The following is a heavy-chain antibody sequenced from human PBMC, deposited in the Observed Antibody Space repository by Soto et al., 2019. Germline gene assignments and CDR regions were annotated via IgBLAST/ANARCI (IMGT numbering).Heavy chain of an antibody. CDR1: GLSVKTNGVG. J-gene: IGHJ6*02. CDR3: AHSRGYNGYKGPPLDEMAV. V-gene: IGHV2-5*01. CDR2: IYWNDFK. D-gene: IGHD5-12*01. Sequence: AKLGNPARRLTQTFTSSGLSVKTNGVGVGWIRQPPGKTLEWLALIYWNDFKRYTPSLESRLTITKDTSKNQVVLTVTNVDPADTATYYCAHSRGYNGYKGPPLDEMAVWVQGTTVTVSS.